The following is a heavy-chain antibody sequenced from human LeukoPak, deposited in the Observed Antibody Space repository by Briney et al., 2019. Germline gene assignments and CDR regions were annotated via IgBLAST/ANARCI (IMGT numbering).Heavy chain of an antibody. CDR2: MNADGSEK. Sequence: SGGSLGLSCAASGFSFSTYWMAWVRQAPGKGLEWVADMNADGSEKHYLDSVKGRFTISRDNAKNSLYLQMNSLRVEDTATYYCTKGGHLDYWGQGTLVTVSS. D-gene: IGHD3-16*01. J-gene: IGHJ4*02. CDR1: GFSFSTYW. CDR3: TKGGHLDY. V-gene: IGHV3-7*01.